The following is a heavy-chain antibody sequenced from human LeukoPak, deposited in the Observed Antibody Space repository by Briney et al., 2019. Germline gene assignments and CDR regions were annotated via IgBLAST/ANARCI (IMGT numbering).Heavy chain of an antibody. CDR2: INHSGST. Sequence: SETLSLTCAVHGGSFSGYYWSWIRQPPGKGLEWIGEINHSGSTNYNPSLKSRVTISVDTSKNQFSLKLSSVTAADTAVYYCALRGGYYDFWSGYPNWFDPWGQGTLVTVSS. D-gene: IGHD3-3*01. CDR3: ALRGGYYDFWSGYPNWFDP. V-gene: IGHV4-34*01. J-gene: IGHJ5*02. CDR1: GGSFSGYY.